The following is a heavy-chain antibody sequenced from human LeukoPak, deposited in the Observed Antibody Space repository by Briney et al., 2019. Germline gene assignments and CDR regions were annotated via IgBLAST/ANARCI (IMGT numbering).Heavy chain of an antibody. V-gene: IGHV3-48*04. J-gene: IGHJ4*02. D-gene: IGHD2-15*01. Sequence: PGGSLRLSCAASGFTFSSYSMNWVRQAPGKGLEWVAYISPTGSTMFYAGSVKGRFTISRDNADNSLYLQMKSLRVEDTAMYYCVRGGWRIIETGGDSWGQGTLVTVSS. CDR1: GFTFSSYS. CDR2: ISPTGSTM. CDR3: VRGGWRIIETGGDS.